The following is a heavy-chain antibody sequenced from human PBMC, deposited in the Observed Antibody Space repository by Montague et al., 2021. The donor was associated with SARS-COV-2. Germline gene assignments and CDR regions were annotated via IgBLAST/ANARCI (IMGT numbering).Heavy chain of an antibody. Sequence: SETLSLTCTVSGASISSYSWSWIRQPPGKGLEWIGYMYNSEKINYNPSLQSRVTISVDTSKGQLSLKLNSVTAAGTAAYFCARAIVSGLCSGGSCYKGYYYYMDVWGKGTTVTVSS. J-gene: IGHJ6*03. CDR2: MYNSEKI. D-gene: IGHD2-15*01. CDR3: ARAIVSGLCSGGSCYKGYYYYMDV. CDR1: GASISSYS. V-gene: IGHV4-59*13.